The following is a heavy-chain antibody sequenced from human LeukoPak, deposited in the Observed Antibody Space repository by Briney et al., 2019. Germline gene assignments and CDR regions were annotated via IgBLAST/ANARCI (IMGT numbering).Heavy chain of an antibody. J-gene: IGHJ4*02. CDR3: ARLGVRTTDY. CDR2: IYYSGST. V-gene: IGHV4-61*08. CDR1: GGSISSGGYY. Sequence: MASETLSLTCTVSGGSISSGGYYWSWIRQHPGKGLEWIGYIYYSGSTNYNPSLKSRVTISVDTSKNQFSLKLSSVTAADTAVYYCARLGVRTTDYWGQGTLVTVSS. D-gene: IGHD3-10*01.